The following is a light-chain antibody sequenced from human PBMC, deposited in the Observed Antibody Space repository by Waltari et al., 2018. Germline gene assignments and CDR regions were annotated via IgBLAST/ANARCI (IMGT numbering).Light chain of an antibody. V-gene: IGLV2-23*02. J-gene: IGLJ2*01. CDR3: CSYAGSNSFGVV. Sequence: QSALTQPASVSGSPGQSITISCTGTSSDVGSYNLVSWYQQHPGKAPKLMIYEVSKRPSGVSNRFSGSKSVNTSSLTISGLQAEDEADYYCCSYAGSNSFGVVFGGGTKLTVL. CDR2: EVS. CDR1: SSDVGSYNL.